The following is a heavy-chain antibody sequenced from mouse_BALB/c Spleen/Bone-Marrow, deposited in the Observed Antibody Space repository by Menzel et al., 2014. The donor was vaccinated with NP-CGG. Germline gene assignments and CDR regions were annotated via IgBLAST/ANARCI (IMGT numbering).Heavy chain of an antibody. D-gene: IGHD2-3*01. CDR3: ARFGADGYPRFAY. CDR1: GYSFTGCT. CDR2: INPYNGGT. Sequence: EVQLQESGPELVKPGASMKISCKASGYSFTGCTMNWVKQSHGENLEWIGLINPYNGGTSYNQKFEGKATLTVDKSSSTAYVELLSLTSEDSAVYYCARFGADGYPRFAYWGQGTLVTVSA. V-gene: IGHV1-18*01. J-gene: IGHJ3*01.